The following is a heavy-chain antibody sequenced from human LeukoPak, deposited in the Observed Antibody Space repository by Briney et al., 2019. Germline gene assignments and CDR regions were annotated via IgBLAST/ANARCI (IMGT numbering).Heavy chain of an antibody. V-gene: IGHV3-7*01. CDR1: GFTFSGYW. Sequence: GGSLRLSCAASGFTFSGYWMSWLRQAPGKGLEWLANIKQDGSEKYYLDSVEGRFTISRDNAKNSLYLQMSGLRAEDTAMYYCVRDNPRCCGVVPANIDDLWGQGTLVTVSS. CDR3: VRDNPRCCGVVPANIDDL. J-gene: IGHJ5*02. D-gene: IGHD2-21*02. CDR2: IKQDGSEK.